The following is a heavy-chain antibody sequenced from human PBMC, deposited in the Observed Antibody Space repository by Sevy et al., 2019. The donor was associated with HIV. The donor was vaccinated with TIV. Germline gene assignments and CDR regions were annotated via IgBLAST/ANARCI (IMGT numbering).Heavy chain of an antibody. D-gene: IGHD2-2*01. CDR2: ISDYNGNT. Sequence: ASVKVSCKASGYTFTSYGISWVRQAPGQGLEWMGWISDYNGNTNYAQKLQGRVTMTTDTSTSTAYMELRSLRSDDTAMYFCARHADNIVVVPAAHSRNWFDSWGQGTLVTVSS. CDR1: GYTFTSYG. V-gene: IGHV1-18*01. CDR3: ARHADNIVVVPAAHSRNWFDS. J-gene: IGHJ5*01.